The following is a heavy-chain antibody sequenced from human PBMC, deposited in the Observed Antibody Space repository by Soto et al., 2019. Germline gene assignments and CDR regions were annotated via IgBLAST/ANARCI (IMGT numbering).Heavy chain of an antibody. CDR2: ISAYNGDT. CDR3: ARPYNYDSCYHMDV. V-gene: IGHV1-18*01. J-gene: IGHJ6*03. CDR1: GYTFANYG. D-gene: IGHD5-18*01. Sequence: ASVRVSCKAFGYTFANYGTSWVRQAPGQGLEWMGWISAYNGDTNYAQKLQGRVTMTTDTSTSTAYMDLRGLRSDDTAVYYCARPYNYDSCYHMDVWGKGTTVTVSS.